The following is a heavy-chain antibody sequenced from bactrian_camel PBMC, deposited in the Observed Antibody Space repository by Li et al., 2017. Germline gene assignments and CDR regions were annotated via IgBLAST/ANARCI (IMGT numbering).Heavy chain of an antibody. CDR1: GWPYSAFL. J-gene: IGHJ4*01. D-gene: IGHD3*01. CDR3: GAARSAGYCSAWTDFTY. CDR2: IDWNAMT. Sequence: QVQLVESGGGAVRTGESLRLSCEFSGWPYSAFLMAFFRQRPGKEREGVAAIDWNAMTTYADSVKGRFTVFKGNAGKTLYLQMNSLRPEDTAMYYCGAARSAGYCSAWTDFTYRGQGTQVTVS. V-gene: IGHV3S57*01.